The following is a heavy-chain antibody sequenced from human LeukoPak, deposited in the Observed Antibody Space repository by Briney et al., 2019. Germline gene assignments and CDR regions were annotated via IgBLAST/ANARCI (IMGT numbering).Heavy chain of an antibody. D-gene: IGHD2-2*01. J-gene: IGHJ4*02. V-gene: IGHV3-74*01. CDR2: INSDGSST. CDR1: GFTFNNAW. CDR3: ARDRGEVPAALRYFDY. Sequence: GGSLRLSCAASGFTFNNAWMHWVRQAPGKGLVWVSRINSDGSSTSYADSVKGRFTISRDNAKNTLYLQMNSLRAEDTAVYYCARDRGEVPAALRYFDYWGQGTLVTVSS.